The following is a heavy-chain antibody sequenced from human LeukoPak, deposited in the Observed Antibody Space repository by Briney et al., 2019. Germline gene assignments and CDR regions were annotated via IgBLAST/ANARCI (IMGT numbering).Heavy chain of an antibody. J-gene: IGHJ4*02. V-gene: IGHV3-15*01. CDR3: ARDSFQWELLGY. D-gene: IGHD1-26*01. CDR2: IKSKPAGGTI. Sequence: NPGGSLRLSCAGSGFTFSNAWMNWVRQAPGKGLEWVARIKSKPAGGTIDYVAPVKGRFIISRDDSRNTVFLQMNSLRAEDTAVYYCARDSFQWELLGYWGQGTLVTVSS. CDR1: GFTFSNAW.